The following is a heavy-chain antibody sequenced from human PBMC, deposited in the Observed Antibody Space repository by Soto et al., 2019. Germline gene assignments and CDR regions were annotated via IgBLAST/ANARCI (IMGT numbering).Heavy chain of an antibody. CDR1: GYSFTSYW. D-gene: IGHD3-3*01. V-gene: IGHV5-10-1*01. Sequence: GASLKISCQGSGYSFTSYWISWVRQMPGNGLEWMGRIDPSDSYTNYSPSFQGHVTLSADKSISTAYLQWSSLKASDTAMYYWGKMYYDFWTGYYSGITGFAPGGGGTLVPAPS. CDR3: GKMYYDFWTGYYSGITGFAP. CDR2: IDPSDSYT. J-gene: IGHJ5*02.